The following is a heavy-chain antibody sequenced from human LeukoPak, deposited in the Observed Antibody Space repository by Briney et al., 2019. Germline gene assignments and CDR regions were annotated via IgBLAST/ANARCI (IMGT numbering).Heavy chain of an antibody. CDR2: ISWNSGSI. D-gene: IGHD6-19*01. CDR3: AKGNGLRGSGRYFDY. Sequence: PGGSLRLSCTASGFTFSTYWMHWVRQAPGKGLEWVSGISWNSGSIGYADSAKGRFTISRDNAKNSLYLQMNSLRAEDMALYYCAKGNGLRGSGRYFDYWGQGTLVTVSS. CDR1: GFTFSTYW. J-gene: IGHJ4*02. V-gene: IGHV3-9*03.